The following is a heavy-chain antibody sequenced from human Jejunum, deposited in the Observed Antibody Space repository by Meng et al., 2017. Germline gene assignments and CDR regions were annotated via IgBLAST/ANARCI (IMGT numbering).Heavy chain of an antibody. CDR3: AGGRFDY. CDR2: MNSNGNM. CDR1: GFTVSSTF. V-gene: IGHV3-66*02. J-gene: IGHJ4*02. Sequence: GESLKISCAASGFTVSSTFMSWVRQAPGKGLEWVSKMNSNGNMNYGDSVKGRFTIPRDNSKNTMYLQMSSLRAEDTAVYYCAGGRFDYWGQGTLVTVSS.